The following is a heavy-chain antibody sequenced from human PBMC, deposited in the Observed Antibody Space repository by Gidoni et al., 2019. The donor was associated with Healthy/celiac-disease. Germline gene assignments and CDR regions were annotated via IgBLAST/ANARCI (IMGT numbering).Heavy chain of an antibody. D-gene: IGHD2-2*01. J-gene: IGHJ6*02. Sequence: QVQLVESGGGVVQPGRSLRLSCAASGFTFSRYGMHWVRQAPGKGLEWVAVISYDGSNKYYADSVKGRFTISRDNSKNTLYLQMNSLRAEDTAVYYCAKVRYCSSTSRLYYYYYGMDVWGQGTTVTVSS. V-gene: IGHV3-30*18. CDR1: GFTFSRYG. CDR2: ISYDGSNK. CDR3: AKVRYCSSTSRLYYYYYGMDV.